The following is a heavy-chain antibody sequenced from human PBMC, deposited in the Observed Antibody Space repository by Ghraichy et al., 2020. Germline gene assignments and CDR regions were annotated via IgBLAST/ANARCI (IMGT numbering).Heavy chain of an antibody. D-gene: IGHD6-13*01. CDR3: ARDVGAAAANWFDP. J-gene: IGHJ5*02. V-gene: IGHV3-7*01. Sequence: GGSLRLSCAASGFTFSSYWMSWVRQAPGKGLEWVAKIKQDGSEKYYVDSVKGRFTISRDNAKNSLYLQMNSLRAEDTAVYYCARDVGAAAANWFDPWGQGTLVTVSS. CDR1: GFTFSSYW. CDR2: IKQDGSEK.